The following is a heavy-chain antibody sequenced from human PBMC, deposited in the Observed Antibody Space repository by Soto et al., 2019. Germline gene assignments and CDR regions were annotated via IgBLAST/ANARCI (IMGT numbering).Heavy chain of an antibody. CDR1: GFTFGDYA. V-gene: IGHV3-49*03. CDR2: IRSKAYGGTT. D-gene: IGHD2-21*01. J-gene: IGHJ3*02. CDR3: TKRHFGGSDAFDI. Sequence: GGSLRLSCTASGFTFGDYAMSWFRQGPGKGLEWVGFIRSKAYGGTTEYAASVKGRFTISRDDSKSIAYLQMNSLQTEDTAVYYCTKRHFGGSDAFDIWGQGTMVTVSS.